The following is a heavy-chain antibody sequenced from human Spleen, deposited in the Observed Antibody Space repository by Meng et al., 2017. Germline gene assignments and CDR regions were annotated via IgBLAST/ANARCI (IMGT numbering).Heavy chain of an antibody. J-gene: IGHJ4*02. V-gene: IGHV7-4-1*02. CDR1: GYTFTNYA. CDR3: TRDGYLDCSRTNCFDY. CDR2: IDTKTGHP. D-gene: IGHD2-2*01. Sequence: QVKLCQSWSELRKPGASVKVSCKASGYTFTNYAINWLRQAPGQGLEWMGWIDTKTGHPTYAQGFTGRLVFSLDTSVSTTYLQISGLKAADTAVYYCTRDGYLDCSRTNCFDYWGQGALVTVSS.